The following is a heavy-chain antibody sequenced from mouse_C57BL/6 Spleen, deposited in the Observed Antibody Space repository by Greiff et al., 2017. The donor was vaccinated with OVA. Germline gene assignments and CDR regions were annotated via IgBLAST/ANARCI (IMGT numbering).Heavy chain of an antibody. CDR1: GFTFSDYY. CDR2: ISNGGGST. CDR3: ARPNYGNYFDY. J-gene: IGHJ2*01. D-gene: IGHD2-1*01. V-gene: IGHV5-12*01. Sequence: DVTLVESGGGLVQPGGSLKLSCAASGFTFSDYYMYWVRQTPEKRLEWVAYISNGGGSTYYPDTVKGRFTISRDNAKNTLYLQRSRLKSEDTAMYYCARPNYGNYFDYWGQGTTLTVSS.